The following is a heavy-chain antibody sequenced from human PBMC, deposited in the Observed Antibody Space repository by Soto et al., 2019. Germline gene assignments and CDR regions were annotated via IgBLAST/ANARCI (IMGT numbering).Heavy chain of an antibody. Sequence: SVKVSCKASGGTFSSYAISWVRQAPGQGLEWMGGIIPIFGTANYAQKFQGRVTITADESTSTAYMELSSLRSEDTAVYYCAREDYDILTGYYIFDYRGQGTLVTVSS. CDR1: GGTFSSYA. CDR2: IIPIFGTA. D-gene: IGHD3-9*01. CDR3: AREDYDILTGYYIFDY. J-gene: IGHJ4*02. V-gene: IGHV1-69*13.